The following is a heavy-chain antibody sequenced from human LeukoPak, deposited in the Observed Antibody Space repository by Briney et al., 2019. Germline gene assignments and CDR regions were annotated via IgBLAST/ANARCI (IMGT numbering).Heavy chain of an antibody. D-gene: IGHD3-10*01. Sequence: PGGSLRLSCAASGFTFSSYAMSWVRQAPGKGLEWVAFIRSKSYGGTSECAASVRGRFTVSRDDSKSIAYLQMESLKTEDTAVYYCSRDFWRFGLDFWGQGTPVTVSS. V-gene: IGHV3-49*04. CDR2: IRSKSYGGTS. J-gene: IGHJ4*02. CDR3: SRDFWRFGLDF. CDR1: GFTFSSYA.